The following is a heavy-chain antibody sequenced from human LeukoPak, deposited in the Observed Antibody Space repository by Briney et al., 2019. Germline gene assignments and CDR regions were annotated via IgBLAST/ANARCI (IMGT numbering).Heavy chain of an antibody. D-gene: IGHD6-13*01. CDR3: ARTTGYSSSWYSPTQIPLYFDI. CDR2: IYYSGST. V-gene: IGHV4-39*07. CDR1: GGSISSSSYY. Sequence: SETLSLTCTVSGGSISSSSYYWGWIRQPPGKGLEWIGSIYYSGSTYYNPSLKSRVTISVDTSKNQFSLKLSSVTAADTAVYYCARTTGYSSSWYSPTQIPLYFDIWGQGTMVTVSS. J-gene: IGHJ3*02.